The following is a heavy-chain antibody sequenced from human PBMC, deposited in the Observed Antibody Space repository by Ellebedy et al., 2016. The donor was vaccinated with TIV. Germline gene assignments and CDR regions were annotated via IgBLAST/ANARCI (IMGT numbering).Heavy chain of an antibody. V-gene: IGHV3-23*01. J-gene: IGHJ4*02. CDR3: AKDGAVTTTSR. D-gene: IGHD2/OR15-2a*01. CDR1: GFTFSSYA. CDR2: ISGSGGST. Sequence: GGSLRLXXAASGFTFSSYAMSWVRQAPGKGLEWVSAISGSGGSTYYADSVKGRFTISRDNSKNTLYLQMNSLRAEDTAVYYCAKDGAVTTTSRWGQGTLVTVSS.